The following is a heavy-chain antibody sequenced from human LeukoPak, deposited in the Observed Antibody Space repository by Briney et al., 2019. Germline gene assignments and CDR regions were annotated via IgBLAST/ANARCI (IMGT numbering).Heavy chain of an antibody. CDR2: IIPIFGTA. Sequence: SVKVSCKASGYTFTGYYMHWVRQAPGQGLEWMGGIIPIFGTANYAQKFQGRVTITADESTSTAYMELSSLRSEDTAVYYCASSPQDSSGYYWGGGFDYWGQGTLVTVSS. V-gene: IGHV1-69*13. J-gene: IGHJ4*02. CDR3: ASSPQDSSGYYWGGGFDY. D-gene: IGHD3-22*01. CDR1: GYTFTGYY.